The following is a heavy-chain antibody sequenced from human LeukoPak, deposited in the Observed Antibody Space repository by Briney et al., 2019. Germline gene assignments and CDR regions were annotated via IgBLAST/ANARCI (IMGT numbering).Heavy chain of an antibody. CDR3: ARIYCSGGSCYWAYYYYMDV. J-gene: IGHJ6*03. V-gene: IGHV3-66*01. CDR1: GFTFSDYY. Sequence: GGSLRLSCAASGFTFSDYYMSWIRQAPGKGLEWVSVIYSGGSTYYADSVKGRFTISRDNSKNTLYLQMNSLRAEDTAVYYCARIYCSGGSCYWAYYYYMDVWGKGTTVTISS. CDR2: IYSGGST. D-gene: IGHD2-15*01.